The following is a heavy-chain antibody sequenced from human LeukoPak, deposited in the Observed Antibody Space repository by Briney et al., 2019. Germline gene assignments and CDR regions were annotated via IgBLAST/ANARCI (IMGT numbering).Heavy chain of an antibody. CDR3: ARVEGGLVAATPVDY. CDR1: GCTFTSYD. J-gene: IGHJ4*02. V-gene: IGHV1-8*01. CDR2: MNPNSGNT. Sequence: ASVKVSCKASGCTFTSYDINWVRQATGQGLEWMGWMNPNSGNTGYAQKFQGRVTMTRNTSISTAYMELSSLRSEDTAVYYCARVEGGLVAATPVDYWGQGTLVTVSS. D-gene: IGHD2-15*01.